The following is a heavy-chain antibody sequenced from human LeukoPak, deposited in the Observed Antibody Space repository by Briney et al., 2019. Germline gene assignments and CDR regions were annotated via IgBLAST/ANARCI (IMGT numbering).Heavy chain of an antibody. J-gene: IGHJ4*02. D-gene: IGHD5-12*01. CDR1: GFTFSSYA. CDR2: ISGSGGST. Sequence: PGGSLRLSCAASGFTFSSYAMSWVRQAPGKGREGVSAISGSGGSTYYADSVKGRFTISRDNSKNTLYLQMNSLRAEDTAVYYCAKVGRGYSGYDLLDYWGQGTLVTVSS. V-gene: IGHV3-23*01. CDR3: AKVGRGYSGYDLLDY.